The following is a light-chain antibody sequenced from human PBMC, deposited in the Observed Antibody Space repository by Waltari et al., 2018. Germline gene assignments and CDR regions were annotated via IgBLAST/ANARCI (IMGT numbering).Light chain of an antibody. Sequence: QSALTQPPSASGSPGQSVTISRTGTRRYVGAYNYVSWYQQHPGKAPKLVIYEVTKRPSGVPARFSGSKSGYAASLTVSGLQAEDEADYYCTSYAGSNNWIFGGGTKVTVL. CDR3: TSYAGSNNWI. V-gene: IGLV2-8*01. CDR1: RRYVGAYNY. J-gene: IGLJ2*01. CDR2: EVT.